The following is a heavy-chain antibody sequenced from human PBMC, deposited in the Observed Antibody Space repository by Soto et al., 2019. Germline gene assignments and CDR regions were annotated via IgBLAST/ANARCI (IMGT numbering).Heavy chain of an antibody. J-gene: IGHJ4*02. D-gene: IGHD5-12*01. V-gene: IGHV3-23*01. CDR3: AKDRGGYESLPEYYFDY. CDR2: ISGSGGST. Sequence: HPGGSLRLSCAASGFTFSSYAMSWVRQAPGKGLEWVSAISGSGGSTYYADSVKGRFTISRDNSKNTLYLQMNSLRAEDTAVYYCAKDRGGYESLPEYYFDYWGQGTLVTVSS. CDR1: GFTFSSYA.